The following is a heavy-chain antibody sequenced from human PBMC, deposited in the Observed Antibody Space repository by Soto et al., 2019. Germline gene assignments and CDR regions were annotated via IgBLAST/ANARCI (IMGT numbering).Heavy chain of an antibody. D-gene: IGHD5-18*01. J-gene: IGHJ6*02. CDR3: ARFGYGPRLYGMDV. Sequence: SETLSLTCAVYGGSFSGYYRSWIRQPPGKGLEWIGEINHSGSTNYNPSLKSRVTISVDTSKNQFSLKLSSVTAADTAVYYCARFGYGPRLYGMDVWGQGTTVTVSS. V-gene: IGHV4-34*01. CDR1: GGSFSGYY. CDR2: INHSGST.